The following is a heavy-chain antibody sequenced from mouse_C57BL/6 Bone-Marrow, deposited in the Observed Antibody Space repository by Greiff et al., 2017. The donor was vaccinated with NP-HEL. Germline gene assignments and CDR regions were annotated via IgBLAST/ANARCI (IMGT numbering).Heavy chain of an antibody. J-gene: IGHJ3*01. CDR3: ARGGTTVVSGDWFAY. CDR2: IHPNSGST. D-gene: IGHD1-1*01. V-gene: IGHV1-64*01. CDR1: GYTFTSYW. Sequence: QVQLQQPGAELVKPGASVKLSCKASGYTFTSYWMHWVKQRPGQGLEWIGMIHPNSGSTNYNEKFKSKATLPVDKSSSTAYMQLSSLTSEDSAVYYCARGGTTVVSGDWFAYWGQGTLVTVSA.